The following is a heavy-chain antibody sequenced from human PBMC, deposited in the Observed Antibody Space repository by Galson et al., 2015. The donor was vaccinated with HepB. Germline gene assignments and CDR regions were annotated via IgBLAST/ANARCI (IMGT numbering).Heavy chain of an antibody. V-gene: IGHV3-64D*06. Sequence: SLRLSCAASGFTLSTYTIHWDRQAPGGGLEYVSGITANGRNTYYADSVKGRFTISRDNSNNKLYLQITSLRAEDTALYYCVKVSSGYGRNSGAFDTWGRGTMVTVSS. CDR2: ITANGRNT. CDR1: GFTLSTYT. J-gene: IGHJ3*02. CDR3: VKVSSGYGRNSGAFDT. D-gene: IGHD4-23*01.